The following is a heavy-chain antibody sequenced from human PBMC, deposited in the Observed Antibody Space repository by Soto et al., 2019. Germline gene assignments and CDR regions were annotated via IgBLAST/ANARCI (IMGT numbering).Heavy chain of an antibody. CDR1: GFTFSSYA. CDR3: AKAEQPAPRYYYGMDV. D-gene: IGHD1-26*01. V-gene: IGHV3-23*01. Sequence: GGSLRLSCAASGFTFSSYALSWVRQAPGKGLEWVSAISGSGGSTYYADSVKGRFTISRDNSKNTLYLQMNSLRAEDTAVYYCAKAEQPAPRYYYGMDVWGQGTTVTVSS. J-gene: IGHJ6*02. CDR2: ISGSGGST.